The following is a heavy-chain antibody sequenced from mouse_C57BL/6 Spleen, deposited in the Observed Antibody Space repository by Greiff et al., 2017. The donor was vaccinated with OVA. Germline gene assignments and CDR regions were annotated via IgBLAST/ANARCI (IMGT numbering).Heavy chain of an antibody. J-gene: IGHJ4*01. V-gene: IGHV1-54*01. Sequence: VQLQQSGAELVRPGTSVKVSCKASGYAFTNYLIEWVKQRPGQGLEWIGVINPGSGGTNYNEKFKGKATLTADKSSSTAYMQLSSLTSEDSAVYFCARGFYYGSSYRGTMDYWGQGTSVTVSS. D-gene: IGHD1-1*01. CDR3: ARGFYYGSSYRGTMDY. CDR2: INPGSGGT. CDR1: GYAFTNYL.